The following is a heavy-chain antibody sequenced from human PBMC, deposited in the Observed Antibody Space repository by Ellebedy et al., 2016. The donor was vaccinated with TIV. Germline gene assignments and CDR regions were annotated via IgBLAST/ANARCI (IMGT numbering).Heavy chain of an antibody. J-gene: IGHJ6*02. CDR1: AGSISSYY. CDR2: IYYSGST. D-gene: IGHD6-13*01. Sequence: MPSETLSLTCTVSAGSISSYYWSWIRQPPGKGLEWIGYIYYSGSTNYNPSLKSRVTISVDTSKNQFSLKLSSVTAADTAVYYCASVPSIAAAGVIGYYYYGMDVWGQGTTVTVSS. V-gene: IGHV4-59*01. CDR3: ASVPSIAAAGVIGYYYYGMDV.